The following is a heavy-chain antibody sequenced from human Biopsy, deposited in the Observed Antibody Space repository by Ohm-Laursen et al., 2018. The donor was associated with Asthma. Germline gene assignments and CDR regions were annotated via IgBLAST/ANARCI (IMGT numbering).Heavy chain of an antibody. V-gene: IGHV1-3*01. CDR1: GYTFIHFA. CDR2: INAGDGNT. CDR3: ARTYYDFLTGQVNDAFAL. J-gene: IGHJ3*01. Sequence: ASVKVSCKASGYTFIHFAIHWVRQAPGQRLEWMGWINAGDGNTKYSQKFQGRVTITRDTSASTAYIDLRSSRSEDTAMYYCARTYYDFLTGQVNDAFALWGQGTMVTVSS. D-gene: IGHD3-9*01.